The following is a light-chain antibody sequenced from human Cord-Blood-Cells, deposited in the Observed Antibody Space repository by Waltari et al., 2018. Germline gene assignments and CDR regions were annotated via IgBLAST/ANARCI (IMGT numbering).Light chain of an antibody. CDR2: AAS. CDR1: QSISSY. V-gene: IGKV1-39*01. J-gene: IGKJ2*01. Sequence: DIQMTQSPSSLYASVGDRITITCRASQSISSYLKWYQQKPVKAPKLLIYAASSLQSGVPSRFSSSGSGTDFTLTISILQPEDFATYYCQQSYSTPYTFGQGTKLEIK. CDR3: QQSYSTPYT.